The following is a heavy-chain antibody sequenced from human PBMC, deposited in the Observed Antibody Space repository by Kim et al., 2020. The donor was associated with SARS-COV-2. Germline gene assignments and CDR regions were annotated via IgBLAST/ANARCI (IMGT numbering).Heavy chain of an antibody. CDR3: AREASAGGYYYYGLDV. CDR1: GGTFSTYA. J-gene: IGHJ6*02. D-gene: IGHD6-13*01. Sequence: SVKVSCKASGGTFSTYAINWVRQAPGQGLEWMGRIIPILNIANYAQNFRDRLTMTADTSTSTPYMELSSLTYEDTAVYFCAREASAGGYYYYGLDVWGQGTTVTVSS. CDR2: IIPILNIA. V-gene: IGHV1-69*04.